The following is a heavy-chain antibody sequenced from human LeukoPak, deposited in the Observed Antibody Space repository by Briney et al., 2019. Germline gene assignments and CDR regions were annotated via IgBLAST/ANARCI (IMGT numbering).Heavy chain of an antibody. V-gene: IGHV4-59*08. J-gene: IGHJ4*02. CDR1: GGSISSYY. CDR3: ARGGGYGYRDDGVDY. D-gene: IGHD5-18*01. CDR2: IYYSGDT. Sequence: SGTLSLTCTVSGGSISSYYWSWIRQPPGKGLEWIGYIYYSGDTNYNPSLKSRVTISVDTSKNQFSLKLSSVTAADTAVYYCARGGGYGYRDDGVDYWGQGTLVTVSS.